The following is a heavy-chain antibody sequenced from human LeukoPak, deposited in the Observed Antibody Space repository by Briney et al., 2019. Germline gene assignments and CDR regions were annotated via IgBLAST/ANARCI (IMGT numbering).Heavy chain of an antibody. Sequence: GRSLRLSCAASGFTFINYPIHWVRQAPGKGLEWMAVMSYNGNNKYYADSVKGRFTISRDNSKTTLYLQMDRLGPGDTAVYYCARGARGTFSWFDSWGQGTLVTVSS. CDR1: GFTFINYP. V-gene: IGHV3-30-3*01. D-gene: IGHD1/OR15-1a*01. CDR3: ARGARGTFSWFDS. J-gene: IGHJ5*01. CDR2: MSYNGNNK.